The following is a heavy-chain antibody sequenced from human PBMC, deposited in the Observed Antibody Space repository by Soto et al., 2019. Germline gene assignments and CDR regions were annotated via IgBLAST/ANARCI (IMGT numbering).Heavy chain of an antibody. V-gene: IGHV3-21*01. J-gene: IGHJ4*02. CDR3: ARDGPPWWELPMFYY. CDR2: ISSSSSYI. Sequence: GGSLRLSCAASGFTFSSYSMNWVRQAPGKGLEWVSSISSSSSYIYYADSVKGRFTISRDNAKNSLYLQMNSLRAEDTAVYYCARDGPPWWELPMFYYWGQGTLVTVSS. CDR1: GFTFSSYS. D-gene: IGHD1-26*01.